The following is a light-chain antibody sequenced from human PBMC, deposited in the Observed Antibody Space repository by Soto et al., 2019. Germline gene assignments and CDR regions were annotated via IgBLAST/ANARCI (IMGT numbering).Light chain of an antibody. Sequence: DIQMTQSPSSLSASVGDRVTITCRASQTISIDLNWYQQKPGKVPTLLISATSTLQSGVPSRFVGSGSGTDFTLTISSLQPEDFATYYCQQSHSTPTFGGGTKVESK. V-gene: IGKV1-39*01. J-gene: IGKJ4*01. CDR1: QTISID. CDR2: ATS. CDR3: QQSHSTPT.